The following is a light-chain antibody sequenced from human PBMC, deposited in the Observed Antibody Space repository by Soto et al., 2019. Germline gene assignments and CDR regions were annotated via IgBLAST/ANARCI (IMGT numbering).Light chain of an antibody. CDR1: QDIGNL. CDR2: TTS. V-gene: IGKV1-12*01. Sequence: DIKMSQSPSFVSAAVGYLVTLTSRASQDIGNLLVWYQQKPGTAPTLLIYTTSKLQRGVPSRFSGSGSGTHFTLTISSLQPEDFATYYCQQASSFPRTFGQGTKV. CDR3: QQASSFPRT. J-gene: IGKJ1*01.